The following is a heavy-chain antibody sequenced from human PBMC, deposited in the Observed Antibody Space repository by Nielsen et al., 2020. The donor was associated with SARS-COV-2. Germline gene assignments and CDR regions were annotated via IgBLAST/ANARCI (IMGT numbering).Heavy chain of an antibody. D-gene: IGHD1-26*01. V-gene: IGHV3-33*01. CDR2: IWYDGSNK. CDR3: AREGVGATRYFDY. J-gene: IGHJ4*02. Sequence: GESLKISCAASGFTFSSYGMHWVRQAPGKGLEWVAVIWYDGSNKYYADSVKGRVTISRDNSKNTLYLQMNSLRAEDTAVYYCAREGVGATRYFDYWGQGTLVTVSS. CDR1: GFTFSSYG.